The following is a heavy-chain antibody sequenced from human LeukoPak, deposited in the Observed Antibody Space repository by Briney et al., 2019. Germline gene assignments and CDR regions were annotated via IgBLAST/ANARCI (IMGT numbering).Heavy chain of an antibody. CDR3: ARETRGLGGFDS. J-gene: IGHJ4*02. D-gene: IGHD3-16*01. CDR2: IYYSGST. CDR1: GGSISNYY. V-gene: IGHV4-59*12. Sequence: SETLSLTCTVSGGSISNYYWSWIRQPPGKGLEWIGYIYYSGSTNYNPSLKSRVTISVDTSKNQFSLKLSSVTAADTAIYYCARETRGLGGFDSWGQGTLVTVSS.